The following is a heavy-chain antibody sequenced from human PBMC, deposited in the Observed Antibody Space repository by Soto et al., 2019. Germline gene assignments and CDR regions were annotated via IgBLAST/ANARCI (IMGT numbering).Heavy chain of an antibody. J-gene: IGHJ6*02. CDR2: INSGNGDT. D-gene: IGHD6-19*01. V-gene: IGHV1-3*01. CDR3: ARSSSGWPNDPHYGLDV. Sequence: QVQLVQSGAEVKKPGASVRVSCKTSGYIFTSYVIHWVRQAPGQRLEWMGWINSGNGDTKYSQNFQGRVTITKDTPARTAYMEVNSLRSEDTTVYYCARSSSGWPNDPHYGLDVWGLGTTVTVSS. CDR1: GYIFTSYV.